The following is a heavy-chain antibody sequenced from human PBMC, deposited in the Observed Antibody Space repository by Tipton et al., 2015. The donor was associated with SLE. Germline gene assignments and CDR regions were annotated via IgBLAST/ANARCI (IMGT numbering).Heavy chain of an antibody. CDR1: GGSFSTYY. CDR3: ARVVDDWRDGYFAL. D-gene: IGHD3-9*01. Sequence: GLVKPSQTLSLTCTVSGGSFSTYYWTWIRQPPGKGLEWIGFIYNSGNTNYNPSLKSRVTMSVDTSKNQFSLNLSTVTAADTAVYYCARVVDDWRDGYFALWGRGTLVTVSS. V-gene: IGHV4-59*01. J-gene: IGHJ2*01. CDR2: IYNSGNT.